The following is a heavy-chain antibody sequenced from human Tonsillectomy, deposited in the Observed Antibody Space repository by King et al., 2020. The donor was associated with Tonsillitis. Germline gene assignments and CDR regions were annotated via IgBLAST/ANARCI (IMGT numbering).Heavy chain of an antibody. D-gene: IGHD1-26*01. CDR3: ARDSAGSYPYNWFDP. J-gene: IGHJ5*02. V-gene: IGHV3-21*01. Sequence: VQLVESGGSLVKPGGSLRVSCAASGFTFNSHNMNWVRQAPGKGLEWVSSISATSSYIYYADSVKGRFTISRDNAKNSLYLQMNNLRADDTAVYYCARDSAGSYPYNWFDPWGQGTLVTVSS. CDR1: GFTFNSHN. CDR2: ISATSSYI.